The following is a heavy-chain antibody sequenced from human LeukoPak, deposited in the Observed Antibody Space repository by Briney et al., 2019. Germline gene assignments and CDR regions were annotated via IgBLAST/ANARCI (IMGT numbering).Heavy chain of an antibody. Sequence: GGSLRLSCAASGFTFSRYSMHWVRQAPGKGLVWVSHVNSDGSGTDCADSVKGRFTISRDNAKNTLYLQMNSLRVEDTAVYYCVCLGLGGLSLDWGQGTLVTVSS. D-gene: IGHD3-16*01. CDR1: GFTFSRYS. V-gene: IGHV3-74*01. J-gene: IGHJ4*02. CDR2: VNSDGSGT. CDR3: VCLGLGGLSLD.